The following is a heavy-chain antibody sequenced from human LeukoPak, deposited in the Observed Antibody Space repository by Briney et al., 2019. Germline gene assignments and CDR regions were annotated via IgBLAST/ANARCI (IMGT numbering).Heavy chain of an antibody. CDR2: ISYDGSNK. J-gene: IGHJ4*02. V-gene: IGHV3-30*18. CDR3: AKVLYSSSWYEVDY. CDR1: GFTFSSYG. D-gene: IGHD6-13*01. Sequence: GGSLRLSCAASGFTFSSYGMHWVRQAPGKGLEWVAVISYDGSNKYYADSVKGRFTISRDNSKNTLYLQMNSLRAEDTAVYYCAKVLYSSSWYEVDYWGQGTLVTDSS.